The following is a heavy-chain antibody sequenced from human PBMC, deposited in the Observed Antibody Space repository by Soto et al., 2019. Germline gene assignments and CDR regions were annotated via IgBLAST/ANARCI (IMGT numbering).Heavy chain of an antibody. Sequence: PGGSLRLSCAASGFTISSYGMHWVRQAPGKGLEWVAVIWDDGSNKYYADSVKGRFTISRDDSKSTLYLQMNSLRADDTAVYYCAKDAVAYNGEWDWFDLWGQGTLVTVSS. CDR1: GFTISSYG. J-gene: IGHJ5*02. CDR3: AKDAVAYNGEWDWFDL. D-gene: IGHD3-10*01. V-gene: IGHV3-33*06. CDR2: IWDDGSNK.